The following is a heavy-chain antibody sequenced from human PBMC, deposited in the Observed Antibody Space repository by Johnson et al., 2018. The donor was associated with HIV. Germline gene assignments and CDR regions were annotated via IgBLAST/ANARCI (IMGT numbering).Heavy chain of an antibody. CDR3: ARGGSDVFDI. CDR2: ISWNSGSI. J-gene: IGHJ3*02. D-gene: IGHD3-16*01. CDR1: GFNFSSYA. V-gene: IGHV3-9*01. Sequence: VQLVESGGGLVQPGRSLRLSCAASGFNFSSYAMHWVRQAPGKGLEWVSGISWNSGSIGYADSVKGRFTISRDNAKNSLYLQMNSLRAEDTAVYYCARGGSDVFDIWGRGTMVTVSS.